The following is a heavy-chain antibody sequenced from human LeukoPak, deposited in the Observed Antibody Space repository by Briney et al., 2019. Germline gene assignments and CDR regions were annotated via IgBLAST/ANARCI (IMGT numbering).Heavy chain of an antibody. D-gene: IGHD1-26*01. V-gene: IGHV1-69*05. CDR1: GGTFSSYA. CDR2: IIPIFGTA. CDR3: ARGGVVGAAYFDY. Sequence: GASVKVSCKASGGTFSSYAISWVRQAPGQGLEWMGGIIPIFGTANYAQKFQGRVTITTDESTSTAYMELSSLRSEDTAVYYCARGGVVGAAYFDYWGQGTLVTVSS. J-gene: IGHJ4*02.